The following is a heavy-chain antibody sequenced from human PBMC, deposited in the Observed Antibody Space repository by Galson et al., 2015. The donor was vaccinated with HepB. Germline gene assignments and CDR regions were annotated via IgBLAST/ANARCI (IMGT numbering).Heavy chain of an antibody. V-gene: IGHV3-23*01. CDR3: AKDRGWGSVATLYYYYGMDV. CDR1: GFTFSSYA. Sequence: SLRLSCAASGFTFSSYAMSWVRQAPGKGLEWVSAISGSGGSTYYADSVKGRFTISRDNSKNTLYLQMNSLRAEDTAVYYCAKDRGWGSVATLYYYYGMDVWGQGTTVTVSS. CDR2: ISGSGGST. D-gene: IGHD5-12*01. J-gene: IGHJ6*02.